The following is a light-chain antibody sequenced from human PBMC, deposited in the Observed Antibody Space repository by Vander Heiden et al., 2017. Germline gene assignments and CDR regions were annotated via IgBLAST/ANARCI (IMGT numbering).Light chain of an antibody. CDR1: SGHCSYA. J-gene: IGLJ1*01. V-gene: IGLV4-69*01. CDR3: QTWDTGIQV. CDR2: LNSDGSH. Sequence: QLVLTQSPSASASLGASVKLTCTLSSGHCSYAIAWHQQQSEKGPRYLMKLNSDGSHTKGAGIPDRFSGSSSGAERYLTISSLQSDDEADYYCQTWDTGIQVFGTGTKVTVL.